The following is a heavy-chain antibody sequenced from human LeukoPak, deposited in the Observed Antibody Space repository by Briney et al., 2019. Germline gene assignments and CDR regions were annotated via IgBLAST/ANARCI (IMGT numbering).Heavy chain of an antibody. CDR3: ARGRLWFGEPGGYFNY. CDR1: GYTFTSYD. V-gene: IGHV1-8*01. Sequence: ASVKVSCKASGYTFTSYDINWVRQATGQGLEWMGWMNPNSGNTGYAQKFQGRVTMTRNTSISTAYMELSSLRSEDTAVYYCARGRLWFGEPGGYFNYWGQGTLVTVSS. D-gene: IGHD3-10*01. CDR2: MNPNSGNT. J-gene: IGHJ4*02.